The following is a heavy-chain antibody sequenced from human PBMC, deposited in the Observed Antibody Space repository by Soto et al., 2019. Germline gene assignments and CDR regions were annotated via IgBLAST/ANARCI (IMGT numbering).Heavy chain of an antibody. D-gene: IGHD2-8*01. CDR2: IIPISGTT. CDR3: ARVRCFNGLCHTADYGMDV. J-gene: IGHJ6*02. V-gene: IGHV1-69*13. Sequence: ASVKVSCKASGYSFTDYHIHWVRQAPGQGLEWMGGIIPISGTTNYAQRFQGRVAITADESTDTVYMELSRLRSEDTAVYFCARVRCFNGLCHTADYGMDVWGQGTTVTVSS. CDR1: GYSFTDYH.